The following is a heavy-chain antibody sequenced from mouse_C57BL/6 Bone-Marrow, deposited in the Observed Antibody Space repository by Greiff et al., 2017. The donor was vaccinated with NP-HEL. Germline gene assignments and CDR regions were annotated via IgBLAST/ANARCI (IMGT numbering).Heavy chain of an antibody. Sequence: VQLQQSGPELVKPGASVKISCKASGYAFSSSWMNWVKQRPGKGLEWIGRIYPGDGDTNYNGKFKGKATLTADKSSSTAYMQLSSLTSEDSAVYFCARITTVVRRGYYFDYWGLGTTLTVSS. CDR2: IYPGDGDT. CDR1: GYAFSSSW. V-gene: IGHV1-82*01. J-gene: IGHJ2*01. CDR3: ARITTVVRRGYYFDY. D-gene: IGHD1-1*01.